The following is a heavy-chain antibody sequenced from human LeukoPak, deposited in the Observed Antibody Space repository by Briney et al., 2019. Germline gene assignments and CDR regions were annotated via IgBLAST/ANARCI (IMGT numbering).Heavy chain of an antibody. CDR2: IKQDGSEK. CDR3: ARDLCSSSWYPCWGHAFDI. CDR1: GFTFSSYW. D-gene: IGHD6-13*01. J-gene: IGHJ3*02. V-gene: IGHV3-7*01. Sequence: PGGSLRLSCAASGFTFSSYWMSWVRQAPGKGLEWVANIKQDGSEKYYVDSVKGRFTISRDNSKNTLYLQMNSLRAEDTAVYYCARDLCSSSWYPCWGHAFDIWGQGTMVTVSS.